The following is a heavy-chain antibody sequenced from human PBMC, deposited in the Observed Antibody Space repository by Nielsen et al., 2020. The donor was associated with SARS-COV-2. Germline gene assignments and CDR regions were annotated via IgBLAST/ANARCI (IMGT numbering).Heavy chain of an antibody. CDR2: IFYRGNT. CDR1: GGSISTGSHY. J-gene: IGHJ4*02. CDR3: VRIDMATISVDY. V-gene: IGHV4-61*01. D-gene: IGHD5-24*01. Sequence: SETLSLTCLVSGGSISTGSHYWSWIRQPPGKGLEWIGYIFYRGNTNYKPSLKSRVTISVDTSKNQFSLKVNSVTAADTAVYYCVRIDMATISVDYWGRGTLVSVSS.